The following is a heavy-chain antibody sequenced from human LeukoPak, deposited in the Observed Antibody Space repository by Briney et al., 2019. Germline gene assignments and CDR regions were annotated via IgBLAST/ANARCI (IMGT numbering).Heavy chain of an antibody. CDR1: GFTFSSYW. J-gene: IGHJ4*02. CDR2: IKQDGSEK. V-gene: IGHV3-7*01. D-gene: IGHD3-3*01. CDR3: ARLNYDFWSGYWYYFDY. Sequence: PGGSLRLSCAASGFTFSSYWMSWVRQAPGKGLEWVANIKQDGSEKYYVDSVKGRFTISRDNAKNSLYLQMNSLRAEDTAVYYCARLNYDFWSGYWYYFDYWGQGTLVTVSS.